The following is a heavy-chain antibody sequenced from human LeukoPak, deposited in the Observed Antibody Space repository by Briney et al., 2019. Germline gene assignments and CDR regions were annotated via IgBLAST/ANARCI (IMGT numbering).Heavy chain of an antibody. CDR2: ISYDGSNK. CDR1: GFTFSSYA. CDR3: ARGGGLRYFDWLPYYFDY. J-gene: IGHJ4*02. V-gene: IGHV3-30-3*01. D-gene: IGHD3-9*01. Sequence: PGGSLRLSCAASGFTFSSYAMHWVRQAPGKGLEWVAVISYDGSNKYYADSVKGRFTISRDNSKNTLYLQMNSLRAEDTAVYYCARGGGLRYFDWLPYYFDYWGQGTLVTVSS.